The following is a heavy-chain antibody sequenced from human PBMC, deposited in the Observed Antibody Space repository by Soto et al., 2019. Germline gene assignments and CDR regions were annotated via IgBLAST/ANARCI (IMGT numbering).Heavy chain of an antibody. D-gene: IGHD3-9*01. V-gene: IGHV3-23*01. J-gene: IGHJ4*02. CDR2: ISVGGGTT. Sequence: GGSLSLSCAASGFTFSSYAMSWVRQAPGKGLEWVSVISVGGGTTYYADSVKGRFTISRDNSQNTLYLQMNSLRAEDTAVYYCAKDRQDWLIDYWGQGTLVTVSS. CDR1: GFTFSSYA. CDR3: AKDRQDWLIDY.